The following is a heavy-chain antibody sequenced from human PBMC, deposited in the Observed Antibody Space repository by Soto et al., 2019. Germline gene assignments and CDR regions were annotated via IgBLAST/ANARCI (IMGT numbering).Heavy chain of an antibody. D-gene: IGHD1-26*01. V-gene: IGHV4-39*01. CDR2: IYYSGST. Sequence: PSETLSLTCTVSGGSISSSSYYWGWIRQPPGKGLEWIGSIYYSGSTYYNPSLKSRVAISVDKSKNQFSLRLSSVTASDTAVYYCADYTGTYNDAFDIWGQGTRVTVSS. J-gene: IGHJ3*02. CDR3: ADYTGTYNDAFDI. CDR1: GGSISSSSYY.